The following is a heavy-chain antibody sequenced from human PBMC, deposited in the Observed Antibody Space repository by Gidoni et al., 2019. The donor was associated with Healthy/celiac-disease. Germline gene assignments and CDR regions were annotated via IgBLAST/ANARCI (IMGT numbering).Heavy chain of an antibody. CDR2: INPNSGGT. D-gene: IGHD3-10*01. J-gene: IGHJ4*02. CDR3: ASSLLLWFGELFHFDY. CDR1: GYTFTGYY. V-gene: IGHV1-2*02. Sequence: QVQLVQSGAEVKKPGASVKVSCKASGYTFTGYYMHWVRQAPGQGLEWMGWINPNSGGTNYAQKFQGRVTMTRDTSISTAYMELSRLRSDDTAVYYCASSLLLWFGELFHFDYWGQGTLVTVSS.